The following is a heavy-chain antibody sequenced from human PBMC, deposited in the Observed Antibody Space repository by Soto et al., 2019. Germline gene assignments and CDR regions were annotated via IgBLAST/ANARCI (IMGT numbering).Heavy chain of an antibody. CDR3: ARDSRRQLEFFDP. D-gene: IGHD6-13*01. Sequence: QVQLVESGGGVVQPGRSLRLSCAASGFTFSSYGMHWVRQAPGKGLEWVAVIWYDGSNKYYADSVKGRFTISRDNSKNTLYLQMNSLRAEDTAVYYCARDSRRQLEFFDPWGQGTLVTVSS. J-gene: IGHJ5*02. V-gene: IGHV3-33*01. CDR1: GFTFSSYG. CDR2: IWYDGSNK.